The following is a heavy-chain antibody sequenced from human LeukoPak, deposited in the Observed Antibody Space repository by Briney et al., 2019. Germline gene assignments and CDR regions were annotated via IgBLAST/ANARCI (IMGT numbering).Heavy chain of an antibody. D-gene: IGHD3-10*01. CDR1: GFTFDDYA. CDR3: AKSNYYGSGSYFGPFDY. V-gene: IGHV3-9*01. J-gene: IGHJ4*02. CDR2: ISWNSGSI. Sequence: PGRSLRLSCAASGFTFDDYAMHWVRQAPGKGLEWVSGISWNSGSIGYADSVKGRFTISRDNAKNSLYLQMNSLRAEDTALYYCAKSNYYGSGSYFGPFDYWGQGTLVTLSS.